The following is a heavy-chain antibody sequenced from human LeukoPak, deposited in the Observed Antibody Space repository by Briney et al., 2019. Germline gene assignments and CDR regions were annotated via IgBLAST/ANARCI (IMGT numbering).Heavy chain of an antibody. CDR3: AREGQDEDCSSTSCYPLLP. CDR2: INTDGSST. Sequence: GGSLRLSCAASGFTFSSYGMHWVRQAPGKGLVWVSRINTDGSSTSYADSVKGRFTISRDNAKNTLYLQMNSLRAEDTAVYYCAREGQDEDCSSTSCYPLLPWGQGTLVTVSS. V-gene: IGHV3-74*01. J-gene: IGHJ5*02. D-gene: IGHD2-2*01. CDR1: GFTFSSYG.